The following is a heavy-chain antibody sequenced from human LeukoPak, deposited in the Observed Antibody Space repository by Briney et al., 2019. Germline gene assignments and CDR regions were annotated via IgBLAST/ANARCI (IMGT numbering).Heavy chain of an antibody. CDR1: GGTFSSYA. CDR2: IIPIFGTA. V-gene: IGHV1-69*05. J-gene: IGHJ5*02. Sequence: SVKVSCKASGGTFSSYAIGWVRQAPGQGLEWMGGIIPIFGTANYAQKFQGRVTITTDESTSTAYMELSSLRSEDTAVYYCARGVVAATSIWFDPWGQGTLVTVSS. CDR3: ARGVVAATSIWFDP. D-gene: IGHD2-15*01.